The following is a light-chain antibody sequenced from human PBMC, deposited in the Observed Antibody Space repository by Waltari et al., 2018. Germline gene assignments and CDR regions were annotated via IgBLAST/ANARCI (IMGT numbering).Light chain of an antibody. CDR2: EVT. CDR1: SSDVGSYNY. J-gene: IGLJ1*01. V-gene: IGLV2-8*01. CDR3: TSYAGNNIYV. Sequence: QSALTQPPPAPGSPGQPLPISSTGPSSDVGSYNYVPWYQHHPGKAPKVVIYEVTKRPSGVPDRFSGSKSGNTASLTVSGLQAEDEADYFCTSYAGNNIYVFGTGTKVTVL.